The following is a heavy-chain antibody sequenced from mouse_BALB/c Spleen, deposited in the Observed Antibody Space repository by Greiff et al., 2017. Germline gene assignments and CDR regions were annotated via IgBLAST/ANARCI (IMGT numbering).Heavy chain of an antibody. Sequence: EVKLQESGAELVKPGASVKLSCTASGFNIKDTYMHWVKQRPEQGLEWIGRIDPANGNTKYDPKFQGKATITADTSSNTAYLQLSSLTSEDTAVYYCARGLGEFAYWGQGTLVTVSA. CDR2: IDPANGNT. J-gene: IGHJ3*01. CDR1: GFNIKDTY. CDR3: ARGLGEFAY. D-gene: IGHD3-3*01. V-gene: IGHV14-3*02.